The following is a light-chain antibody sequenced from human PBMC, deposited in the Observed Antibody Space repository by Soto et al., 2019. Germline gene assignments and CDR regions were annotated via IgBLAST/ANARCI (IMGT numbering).Light chain of an antibody. CDR3: MRALQIPA. J-gene: IGKJ1*01. CDR2: MAS. Sequence: DIVMTQSPLSLPVTPGEPASISCRSSQSLLESNGHNYLNWYLQKPGHSPQLLIYMASIRAYGVPDRFSGSGSGTDFTLRISRVEAEDVGIYYCMRALQIPAFGQGTKVEIK. V-gene: IGKV2-28*01. CDR1: QSLLESNGHNY.